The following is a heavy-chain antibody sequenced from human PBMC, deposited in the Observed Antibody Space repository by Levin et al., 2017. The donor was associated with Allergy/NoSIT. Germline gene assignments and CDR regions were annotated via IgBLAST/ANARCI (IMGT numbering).Heavy chain of an antibody. J-gene: IGHJ3*02. D-gene: IGHD6-6*01. Sequence: PGGSLRLSCAASKFTFSKYALHWVRQAPGKGLEWVAVIPHDGSTKYYADSVKGRFTISRDNSKNALYLQMNSLRAEDTAVYYCARELVEYSSSYDAFDIWGQGTMVAVSS. CDR3: ARELVEYSSSYDAFDI. CDR1: KFTFSKYA. CDR2: IPHDGSTK. V-gene: IGHV3-30*04.